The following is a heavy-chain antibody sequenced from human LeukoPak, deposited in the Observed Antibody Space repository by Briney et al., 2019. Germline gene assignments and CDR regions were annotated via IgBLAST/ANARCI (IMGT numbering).Heavy chain of an antibody. J-gene: IGHJ4*02. Sequence: SVKVSCKASGGTFSSYAISWVRQAPGQGLEWMGGIIPIFGTANYAQKFQGRVTITADESTSTAYMELSSLRAEDTAVYYCAKDFSDYYDSLPVYWGQGTLVTVSS. CDR3: AKDFSDYYDSLPVY. CDR2: IIPIFGTA. D-gene: IGHD3-22*01. CDR1: GGTFSSYA. V-gene: IGHV1-69*13.